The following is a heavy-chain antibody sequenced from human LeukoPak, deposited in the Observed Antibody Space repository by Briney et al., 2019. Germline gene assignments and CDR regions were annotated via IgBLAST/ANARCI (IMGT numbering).Heavy chain of an antibody. D-gene: IGHD3-22*01. V-gene: IGHV4-38-2*02. Sequence: SETLSLTCSVSGFSISNGYYWGWIRQPPGKGLDWIGIIYHSGSTYYNPSLKSRVTMSVDTSKNQFSLKLSSVTAADTALYYCARSVRGNLDYWGQGTLVTVSS. CDR3: ARSVRGNLDY. CDR2: IYHSGST. CDR1: GFSISNGYY. J-gene: IGHJ4*02.